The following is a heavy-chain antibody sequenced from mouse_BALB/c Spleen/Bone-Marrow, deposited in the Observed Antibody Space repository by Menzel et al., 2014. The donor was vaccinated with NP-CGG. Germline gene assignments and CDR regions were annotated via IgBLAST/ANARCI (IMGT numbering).Heavy chain of an antibody. CDR1: GYTFTTYW. Sequence: QVQLKDSGADLVRPGASVRLSCKASGYTFTTYWINWVKQRPGQGLEWIGNIYPSDNYTNYNQKFKDRATLTVDKSSSTAYMQLSSPTSEDSAVYYCTRTYEYFDYWGQGTTLTVSS. J-gene: IGHJ2*01. CDR2: IYPSDNYT. D-gene: IGHD2-3*01. V-gene: IGHV1-69*02. CDR3: TRTYEYFDY.